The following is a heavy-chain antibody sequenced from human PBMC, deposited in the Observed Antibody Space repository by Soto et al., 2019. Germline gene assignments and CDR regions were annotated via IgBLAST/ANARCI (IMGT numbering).Heavy chain of an antibody. CDR2: ISGTSNTI. D-gene: IGHD1-1*01. CDR1: EFTFSSHT. Sequence: GGSLRLSCTASEFTFSSHTMNWVRQAPGKGLEWISYISGTSNTIYYADSVKGRFIISRDNAKNSVYLQMNSLTSDDTAVYYCATLFERPYFYYGFDVWGQGTTVTVSS. J-gene: IGHJ6*02. V-gene: IGHV3-48*01. CDR3: ATLFERPYFYYGFDV.